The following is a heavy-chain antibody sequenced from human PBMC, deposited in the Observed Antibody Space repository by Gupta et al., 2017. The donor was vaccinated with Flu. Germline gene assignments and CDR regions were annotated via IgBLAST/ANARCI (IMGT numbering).Heavy chain of an antibody. CDR3: ARGLRFLEWLAPCYYYGMDV. CDR1: GWSFSCYY. CDR2: INHSGST. J-gene: IGHJ6*02. D-gene: IGHD3-3*01. V-gene: IGHV4-34*01. Sequence: QVQLQQWGAGLFKPSETLSLTCAVYGWSFSCYYWSWIRQPPRKGLEWIGEINHSGSTNYNPSLKSRVTISVDTTKNQFSLKLSSVTAADTAVYYCARGLRFLEWLAPCYYYGMDVWGQGTTVTVSS.